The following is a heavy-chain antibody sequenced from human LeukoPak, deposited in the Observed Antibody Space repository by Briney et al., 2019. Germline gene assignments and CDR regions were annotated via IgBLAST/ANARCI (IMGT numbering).Heavy chain of an antibody. D-gene: IGHD2-21*02. CDR3: ARLRPLLSYAFDI. CDR1: GGSFSGYY. Sequence: SETLSLTCAVYGGSFSGYYWSWIRQPPGKGLEWIGEINHSGSTNYNPSLKSRVTISVDTSKNQFSLKLNSVTAADTAVYYCARLRPLLSYAFDIWGQGTMVTVSS. CDR2: INHSGST. V-gene: IGHV4-34*01. J-gene: IGHJ3*02.